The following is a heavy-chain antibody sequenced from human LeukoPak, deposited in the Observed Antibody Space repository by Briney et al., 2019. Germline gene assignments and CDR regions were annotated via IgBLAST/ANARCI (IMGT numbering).Heavy chain of an antibody. D-gene: IGHD6-19*01. CDR2: ITTSSTYI. J-gene: IGHJ4*02. V-gene: IGHV3-21*01. Sequence: GGSLRLSCAASRFTFSTYAMNWVRRAPGKGLEWVSSITTSSTYISYADSVKGRFTISRDNAKNSLYLQMNSLRAEDTAVYHCARGKYSSGWFDYWGQGTLVTVSS. CDR3: ARGKYSSGWFDY. CDR1: RFTFSTYA.